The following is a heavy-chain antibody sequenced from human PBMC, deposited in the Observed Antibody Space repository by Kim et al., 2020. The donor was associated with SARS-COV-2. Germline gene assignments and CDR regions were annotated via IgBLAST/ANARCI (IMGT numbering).Heavy chain of an antibody. V-gene: IGHV3-30*04. D-gene: IGHD6-6*01. CDR3: AGSSSIRYYYGMDV. Sequence: GGSLRLFCAASGFTFSSYAMHWVRQAPGKGLEWVAVISYDGSNKYYADSVKGRFTISRDNSKNTLYLQMNSLRAEDTAVYYCAGSSSIRYYYGMDVWGQGTTVTVSS. J-gene: IGHJ6*02. CDR1: GFTFSSYA. CDR2: ISYDGSNK.